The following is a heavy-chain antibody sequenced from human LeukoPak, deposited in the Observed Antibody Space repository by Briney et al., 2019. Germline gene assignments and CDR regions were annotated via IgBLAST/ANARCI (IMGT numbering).Heavy chain of an antibody. CDR2: ISGSAGST. V-gene: IGHV3-23*01. CDR3: AQDYIGDPPYFHS. CDR1: GFTFSSYA. Sequence: GGSLRLSCAASGFTFSSYAMSWVRQAPGKGLEWVSSISGSAGSTSYADSVKGRFTISRDSSKNTLYLQMHSLRAEDTAIYYCAQDYIGDPPYFHSWGQGTLVTVSS. D-gene: IGHD2-21*01. J-gene: IGHJ4*02.